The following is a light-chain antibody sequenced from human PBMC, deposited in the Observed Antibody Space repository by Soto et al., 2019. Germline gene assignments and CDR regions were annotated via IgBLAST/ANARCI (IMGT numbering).Light chain of an antibody. Sequence: DIQLTQSPSFLSASVGDRVSITCRASQGIGNYLAWYQQKPGKAPNLLIYAASSLQSGVPSRFSGSGSGTEFTLTITSLQPEDFATYYCQQSGDTPPWTFGQGTKVDIK. CDR3: QQSGDTPPWT. V-gene: IGKV1-9*01. CDR2: AAS. J-gene: IGKJ1*01. CDR1: QGIGNY.